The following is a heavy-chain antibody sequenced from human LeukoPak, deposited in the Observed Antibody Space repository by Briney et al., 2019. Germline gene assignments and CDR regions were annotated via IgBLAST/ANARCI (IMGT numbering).Heavy chain of an antibody. D-gene: IGHD2-2*01. J-gene: IGHJ4*02. CDR1: GCTFTGYY. CDR2: IKPNSGGT. V-gene: IGHV1-2*02. CDR3: ARGEYCSSTSCHPIFDY. Sequence: ASVKDSCEASGCTFTGYYMHWVRQAHGQGHESKGWIKPNSGGTNYAQKFQRRVTMTRDPSISTAYMELSRLRSDDAAVYYCARGEYCSSTSCHPIFDYWGQGTLVTVSS.